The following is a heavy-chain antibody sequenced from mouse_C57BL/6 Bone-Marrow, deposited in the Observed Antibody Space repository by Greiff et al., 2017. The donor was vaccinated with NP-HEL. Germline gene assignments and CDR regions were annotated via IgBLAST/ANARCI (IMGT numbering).Heavy chain of an antibody. CDR3: ARGGVTTVDY. CDR2: IYPGDGDT. CDR1: GYAFSSYW. Sequence: QVQLKESGAELVKPGASVKISCKASGYAFSSYWMNWVKQRPGKGLEWIGQIYPGDGDTNYNGKFKGKATLTADKSSSTAYMQLSSLTSEDSAVYFCARGGVTTVDYWGQGTTLTVSS. V-gene: IGHV1-80*01. J-gene: IGHJ2*01. D-gene: IGHD2-2*01.